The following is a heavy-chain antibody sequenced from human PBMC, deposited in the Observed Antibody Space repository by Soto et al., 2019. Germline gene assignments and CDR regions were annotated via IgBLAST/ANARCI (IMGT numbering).Heavy chain of an antibody. J-gene: IGHJ6*02. CDR2: ISSRSIYI. Sequence: EVQLVESGGGLVKPGGSLRLSCAASGFTFNTCTMNWVRQTPGKGLECVSSISSRSIYIYYADSVTGRFTISRDDARNSLYLQMNSLRAEDTAVYYCAREEVSRPNTYHGLDVWGQGTTVTVSS. V-gene: IGHV3-21*01. CDR3: AREEVSRPNTYHGLDV. CDR1: GFTFNTCT.